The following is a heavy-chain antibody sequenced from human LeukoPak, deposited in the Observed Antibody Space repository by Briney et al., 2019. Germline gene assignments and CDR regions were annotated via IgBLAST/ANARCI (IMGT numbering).Heavy chain of an antibody. Sequence: SETLSLTCAVSGYSISSSNWWGWIRQPPGKGLEWIGYNYCSGSTYYNPSLKSRVTMSVDTSKNQFSLKLSSVTAVDTAVYYCARMAVAGNSGGPFDLWGRGTLVTVSS. CDR1: GYSISSSNW. CDR2: NYCSGST. V-gene: IGHV4-28*01. CDR3: ARMAVAGNSGGPFDL. J-gene: IGHJ2*01. D-gene: IGHD6-19*01.